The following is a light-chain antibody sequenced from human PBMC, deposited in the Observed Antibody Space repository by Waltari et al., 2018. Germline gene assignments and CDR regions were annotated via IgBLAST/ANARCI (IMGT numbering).Light chain of an antibody. Sequence: EIVLTQSPGTLSLSPGERATLSCRASPAMSTTSVNWYHQKPVQAPRLLIYGASSRATGIPDRFSGSGSGTDFTLTISILEREDFAVYYCQQYDSIVLTFGGGTRVEI. J-gene: IGKJ4*01. CDR2: GAS. CDR1: PAMSTTS. CDR3: QQYDSIVLT. V-gene: IGKV3-20*01.